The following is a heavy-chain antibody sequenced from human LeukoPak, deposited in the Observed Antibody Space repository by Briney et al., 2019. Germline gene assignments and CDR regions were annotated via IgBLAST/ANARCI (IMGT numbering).Heavy chain of an antibody. D-gene: IGHD5-18*01. J-gene: IGHJ6*03. V-gene: IGHV4-34*01. Sequence: SETLSLTCAVYGGSFSGYYWSWIRQPPGKGLEWIGENNHSGSTNYNPSLKSRVTISVDTSKNQFSLKLSSVTAADTAVYYCARVPRYGHYYYYYYMDVWGKGTTVTVSS. CDR3: ARVPRYGHYYYYYYMDV. CDR2: NNHSGST. CDR1: GGSFSGYY.